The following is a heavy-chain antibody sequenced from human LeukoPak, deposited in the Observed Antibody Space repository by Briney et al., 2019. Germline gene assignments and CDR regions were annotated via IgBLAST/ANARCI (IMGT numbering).Heavy chain of an antibody. CDR3: ARDRYSILVEYYYYYMDV. V-gene: IGHV3-21*01. J-gene: IGHJ6*03. CDR2: ISSSSSYI. CDR1: GFTFSSYS. Sequence: GGSLRLSCAASGFTFSSYSMNWVRQAPGKGLEWVSSISSSSSYIYYADSVKGRFTISRDNAKNSLYLQMNSLRAEDTAVYYCARDRYSILVEYYYYYMDVWGKGTTVTVSS. D-gene: IGHD4-11*01.